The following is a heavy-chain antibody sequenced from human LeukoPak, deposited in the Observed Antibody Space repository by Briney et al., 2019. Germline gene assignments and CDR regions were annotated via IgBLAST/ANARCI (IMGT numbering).Heavy chain of an antibody. CDR1: GGSFSGYY. V-gene: IGHV4-34*01. J-gene: IGHJ6*02. Sequence: SETLSLTCAVYGGSFSGYYWSWIRQPPGKGLEWIGEINHSGSTNYNPSLKSRVTISVDTSKNQFSLKLSSVTAADTAVYYCARDPYCSGGSCHHNYYYGMDVWGQGTTVTVSS. D-gene: IGHD2-15*01. CDR3: ARDPYCSGGSCHHNYYYGMDV. CDR2: INHSGST.